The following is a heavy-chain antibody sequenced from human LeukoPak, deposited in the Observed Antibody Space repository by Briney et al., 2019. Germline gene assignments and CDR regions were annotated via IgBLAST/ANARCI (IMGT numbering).Heavy chain of an antibody. CDR2: INSDGSST. J-gene: IGHJ4*02. D-gene: IGHD6-19*01. CDR1: GFTFSSYW. V-gene: IGHV3-74*01. Sequence: GGSLRLSCAASGFTFSSYWMHWVRQAPGKGLVWVSRINSDGSSTSYADSVKGRFTISRDNAKNTLYLQMNSLRAEDTAVYYCARRLIIAVAGTDRPGGIEYYFDYWGQGTLVTVSS. CDR3: ARRLIIAVAGTDRPGGIEYYFDY.